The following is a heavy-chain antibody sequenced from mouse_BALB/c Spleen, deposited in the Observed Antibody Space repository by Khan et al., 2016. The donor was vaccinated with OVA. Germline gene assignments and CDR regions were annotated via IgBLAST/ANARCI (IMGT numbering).Heavy chain of an antibody. J-gene: IGHJ1*01. CDR2: INTETGEP. CDR1: GYTFTDYS. Sequence: QIQLVQSGPELKRPGETVKISCMATGYTFTDYSMHWVKQAPGKGLKWMGWINTETGEPTYADDFKGRFAFSLETSASTAYLQINNLKNEDTATXFCGGRKHWYFDVWGAGTTVTVSS. CDR3: GGRKHWYFDV. V-gene: IGHV9-2-1*01.